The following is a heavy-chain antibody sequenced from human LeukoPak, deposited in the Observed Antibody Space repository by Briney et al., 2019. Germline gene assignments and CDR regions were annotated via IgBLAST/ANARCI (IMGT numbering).Heavy chain of an antibody. Sequence: GGSLRLSCAASGFTFSSYWMHWVRQAPGKGLVWVSRINSDGSSTSYADSVKGPFTISRDNAKNTLYQQMNSLRAEDTAVYYCARVTRDNAFDIWGQGTMVTVSS. D-gene: IGHD4-11*01. CDR1: GFTFSSYW. CDR3: ARVTRDNAFDI. V-gene: IGHV3-74*01. J-gene: IGHJ3*02. CDR2: INSDGSST.